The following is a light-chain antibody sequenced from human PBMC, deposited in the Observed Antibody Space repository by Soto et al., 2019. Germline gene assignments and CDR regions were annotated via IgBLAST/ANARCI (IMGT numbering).Light chain of an antibody. CDR3: KQYESYSVT. V-gene: IGKV1-5*03. CDR2: KAS. Sequence: DIQMTQSPSTLSASVGDRVTITCRASQSISSWLAWYQQKPGKAPNLLIYKASSLESGVPSRFSGSGSGTEFTLTIRSLQPDDFATYYSKQYESYSVTFGQGTRLEIK. J-gene: IGKJ5*01. CDR1: QSISSW.